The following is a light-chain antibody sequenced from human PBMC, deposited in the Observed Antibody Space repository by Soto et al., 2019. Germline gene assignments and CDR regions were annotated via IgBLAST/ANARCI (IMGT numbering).Light chain of an antibody. V-gene: IGLV3-21*02. CDR2: DNS. Sequence: SYELTQPPSVSVAPGQRARMTCGGNNIRSKSVHWYQQKPGQAPVLVVFDNSDRPSGIPERFSGSNSGNTATLTITRVEAGDEADYYCQVWDRSGDYVFGGGTKVTVL. CDR3: QVWDRSGDYV. J-gene: IGLJ1*01. CDR1: NIRSKS.